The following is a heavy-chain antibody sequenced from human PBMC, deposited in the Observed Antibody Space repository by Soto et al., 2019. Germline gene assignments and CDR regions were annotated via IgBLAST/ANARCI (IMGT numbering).Heavy chain of an antibody. J-gene: IGHJ4*02. CDR1: GGSISTSNW. V-gene: IGHV4-4*02. CDR2: VYRTGST. Sequence: QVQLQESGPGLVKPSGTLSLTCAVSGGSISTSNWWSWVRQPPGKGLEWIGEVYRTGSTNYNPSLESRVIVSVDKSKNQFSLKLTSVTAADTAVYYCARARATIAAAAIFDSWGQGTLVTVSS. CDR3: ARARATIAAAAIFDS. D-gene: IGHD6-13*01.